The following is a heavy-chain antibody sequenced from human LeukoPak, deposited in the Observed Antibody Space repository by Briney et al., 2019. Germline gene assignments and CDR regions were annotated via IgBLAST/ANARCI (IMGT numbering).Heavy chain of an antibody. CDR3: AKDSADGYRACYFGMDV. J-gene: IGHJ6*02. Sequence: SLRLSCAASGFTFDDYAMHWVRQGPGKGLEWVSGISWNSGTIGYADSVKGRFTISRGNAKNSLYLQLSSLRPEDTALYYCAKDSADGYRACYFGMDVWGQGTTVTVSS. V-gene: IGHV3-9*01. CDR2: ISWNSGTI. CDR1: GFTFDDYA. D-gene: IGHD5-24*01.